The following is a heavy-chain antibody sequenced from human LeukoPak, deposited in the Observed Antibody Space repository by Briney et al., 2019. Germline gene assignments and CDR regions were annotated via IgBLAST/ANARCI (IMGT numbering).Heavy chain of an antibody. V-gene: IGHV3-23*01. CDR2: ISVSGGNT. CDR3: AKAAGYSFAPS. CDR1: GYSFTSYW. J-gene: IGHJ5*02. Sequence: GESLKISCKGSGYSFTSYWISWVRQAPGKGLEWVSAISVSGGNTYYADSVKGRFTISRDNSKNTLYLQMNSLRAEDTAVYYCAKAAGYSFAPSWGQGTLVTVSS. D-gene: IGHD6-13*01.